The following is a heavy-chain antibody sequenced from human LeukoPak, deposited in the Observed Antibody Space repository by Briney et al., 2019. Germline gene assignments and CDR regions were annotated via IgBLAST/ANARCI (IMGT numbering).Heavy chain of an antibody. J-gene: IGHJ5*02. CDR1: GYTFTSYG. CDR3: AREYYYDSSEGWFDR. D-gene: IGHD3-22*01. Sequence: ASVKVSCKASGYTFTSYGISWVRQAPGQGLEWMGWISAYNGNTNYAQKLQGRVTMTTDTSTSTVYMELRSLRSDDTAVYYCAREYYYDSSEGWFDRWGQGTLVTVSS. V-gene: IGHV1-18*01. CDR2: ISAYNGNT.